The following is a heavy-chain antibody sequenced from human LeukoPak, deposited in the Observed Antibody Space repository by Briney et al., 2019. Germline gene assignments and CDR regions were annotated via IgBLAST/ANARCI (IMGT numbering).Heavy chain of an antibody. V-gene: IGHV4-34*01. CDR1: GGSFSGYY. CDR3: ASGVVVITGGFDY. D-gene: IGHD3-22*01. J-gene: IGHJ4*02. Sequence: SETLSLTCAVYGGSFSGYYWSWIRQPPGKGLEWIGEINHSGSTNYNPSLKSRVTISVDTSKNQFSLKLSSVTAADTAVYYCASGVVVITGGFDYWGQGTLVTVSS. CDR2: INHSGST.